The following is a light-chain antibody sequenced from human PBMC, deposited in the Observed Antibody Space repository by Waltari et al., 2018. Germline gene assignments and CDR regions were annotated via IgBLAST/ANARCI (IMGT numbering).Light chain of an antibody. CDR2: DAS. Sequence: EIVLTQSPANLSLSPGDRATLSCRASQSVSSYLAWYQQNPGQAPRLLIYDASNRATGIPARFSGSGSGTDFTLTISSLEPEDFAVYYCQHRGTFGQGTRVEIK. J-gene: IGKJ1*01. CDR1: QSVSSY. V-gene: IGKV3-11*01. CDR3: QHRGT.